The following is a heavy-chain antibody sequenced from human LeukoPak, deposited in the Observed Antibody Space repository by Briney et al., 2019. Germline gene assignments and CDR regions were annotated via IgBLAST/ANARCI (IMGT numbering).Heavy chain of an antibody. D-gene: IGHD6-13*01. CDR3: AREKGTSWHDAYDI. CDR1: GFIVSNNY. CDR2: IYVGGNT. Sequence: GGSLRPSCAASGFIVSNNYMSWVRQAPGEGLEWVSVIYVGGNTYYADSVKDRFTISRDNSKNTVNLEMNSLRVEDTAVYYCAREKGTSWHDAYDIWGQGTMVIVSS. V-gene: IGHV3-66*01. J-gene: IGHJ3*02.